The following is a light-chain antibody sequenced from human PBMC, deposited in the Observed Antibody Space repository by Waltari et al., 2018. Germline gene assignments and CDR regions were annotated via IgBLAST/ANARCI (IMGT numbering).Light chain of an antibody. Sequence: QSALTQPASVSGSPGQSITISCTGSSSDVGGYKYVSWHQQHPGKAPKLMIYDVSKRPSGVSNRLSGSKSDNTASLTISGLQAEDEADYYGSSYTSSSTWVFGGGTKLTVL. CDR1: SSDVGGYKY. CDR3: SSYTSSSTWV. V-gene: IGLV2-14*01. CDR2: DVS. J-gene: IGLJ3*02.